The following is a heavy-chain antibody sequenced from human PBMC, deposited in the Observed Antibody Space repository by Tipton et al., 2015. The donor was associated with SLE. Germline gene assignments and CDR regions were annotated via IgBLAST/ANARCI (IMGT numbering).Heavy chain of an antibody. CDR1: GFSFSSYD. Sequence: SLRLSCAASGFSFSSYDMHWVRQATGKGLEWVSAIGTAGDTYYPGSVKGRFTISRENAKNSLYLQMNSLRAGDTAVYYCAKSPVDQGGNFEALDSWGQGTLVTVSS. V-gene: IGHV3-13*01. J-gene: IGHJ4*02. CDR3: AKSPVDQGGNFEALDS. D-gene: IGHD4-23*01. CDR2: IGTAGDT.